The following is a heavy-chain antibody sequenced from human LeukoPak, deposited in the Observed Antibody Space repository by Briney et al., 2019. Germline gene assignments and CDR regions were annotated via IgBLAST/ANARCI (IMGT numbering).Heavy chain of an antibody. V-gene: IGHV3-21*01. Sequence: GGSLRLSCAASGFTFSSYSMNWVREAPGKGLEWVSSISSRSSYIYYADSVKCRFPISRDHAKNSLYLQMNRLRAEDTAVYYCARGQLYYDSSGFDYWGQGTLVTVSS. CDR3: ARGQLYYDSSGFDY. CDR1: GFTFSSYS. J-gene: IGHJ4*02. D-gene: IGHD3-22*01. CDR2: ISSRSSYI.